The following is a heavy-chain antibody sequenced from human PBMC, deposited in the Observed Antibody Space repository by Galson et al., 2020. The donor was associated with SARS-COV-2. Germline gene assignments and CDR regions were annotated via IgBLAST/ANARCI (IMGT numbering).Heavy chain of an antibody. D-gene: IGHD6-19*01. CDR1: GYTFTGYY. V-gene: IGHV1-2*02. CDR3: ARTIIAVAGSDDY. Sequence: ASVKVSCKASGYTFTGYYMHWVRQAPGQGLEWMGWINPNSGGTNYAQKFQGRVTMTRDTSISTAYMELSRLRSDDTAVYYCARTIIAVAGSDDYWGQGTLVTVSS. CDR2: INPNSGGT. J-gene: IGHJ4*02.